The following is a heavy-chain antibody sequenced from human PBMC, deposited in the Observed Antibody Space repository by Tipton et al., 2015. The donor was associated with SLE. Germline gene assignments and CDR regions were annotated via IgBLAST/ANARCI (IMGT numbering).Heavy chain of an antibody. D-gene: IGHD1-14*01. CDR1: GASIRSNSYY. CDR2: IFYSGNS. J-gene: IGHJ4*01. V-gene: IGHV4-39*07. CDR3: ARDDMTTSPAKFAY. Sequence: TLSLTCTVSGASIRSNSYYWGWIRQPPGKGLEWIGSIFYSGNSYHNPSLESRATISVDTSNNQFFLNLNSVTAADTAIYYCARDDMTTSPAKFAYWGHGPLVPVSS.